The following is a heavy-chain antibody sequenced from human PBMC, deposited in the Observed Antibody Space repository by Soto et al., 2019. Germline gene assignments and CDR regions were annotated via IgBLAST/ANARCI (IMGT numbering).Heavy chain of an antibody. V-gene: IGHV4-31*03. D-gene: IGHD1-7*01. CDR3: ARELITGTTNWFDP. J-gene: IGHJ5*02. CDR1: GGSLSSGGYY. CDR2: IYYSGSN. Sequence: QVQLQESGPGLVKPSQNLSLTCTVSGGSLSSGGYYWSWIRQHPGKGLEWIGYIYYSGSNYYNPSLKSRVTISVDTSKNQFSLKLSAVTASDTAVYYWARELITGTTNWFDPWGQGTLVTVSS.